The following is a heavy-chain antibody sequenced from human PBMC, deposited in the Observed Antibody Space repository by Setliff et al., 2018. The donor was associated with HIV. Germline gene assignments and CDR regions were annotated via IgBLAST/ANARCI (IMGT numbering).Heavy chain of an antibody. J-gene: IGHJ6*03. CDR3: ARLSISATSHYYYYMDV. CDR1: GFIVSSNY. CDR2: IYSGSAT. V-gene: IGHV3-66*02. D-gene: IGHD6-13*01. Sequence: GGSLRLSCAASGFIVSSNYMTWVRQAPGKGLECVSVIYSGSATYYADSVKGRITISRDNSKDTLYLQLNSLRPEGTAVYYCARLSISATSHYYYYMDVWGKGTTVTVSS.